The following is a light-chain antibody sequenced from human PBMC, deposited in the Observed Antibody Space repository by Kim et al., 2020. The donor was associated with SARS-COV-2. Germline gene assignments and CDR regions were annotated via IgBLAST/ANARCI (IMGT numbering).Light chain of an antibody. CDR2: GAS. CDR1: QGVGSN. J-gene: IGKJ2*01. CDR3: QQYSISPPYT. V-gene: IGKV3-15*01. Sequence: AGGAAPLSWGAQQGVGSNLAWYQLRPGQAPRLLIYGASTRATGIPPRFSGSGSGTEFTLTISSPQSEDFAVYYCQQYSISPPYTFGQGTKLEI.